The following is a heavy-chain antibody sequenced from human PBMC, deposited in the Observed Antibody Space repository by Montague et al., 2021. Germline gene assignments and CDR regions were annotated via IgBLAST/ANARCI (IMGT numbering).Heavy chain of an antibody. CDR3: ARNLASAAPGAFDI. D-gene: IGHD6-13*01. Sequence: SLSLSFAASGFRFSSYWMHWVRQAPGKGLLWVSRITLDGSSTTFADSVKGRSTTSRDNAKATLYLQMNSLRVEDTAVYYCARNLASAAPGAFDIWGQGTMVTVSS. V-gene: IGHV3-74*01. CDR1: GFRFSSYW. CDR2: ITLDGSST. J-gene: IGHJ3*02.